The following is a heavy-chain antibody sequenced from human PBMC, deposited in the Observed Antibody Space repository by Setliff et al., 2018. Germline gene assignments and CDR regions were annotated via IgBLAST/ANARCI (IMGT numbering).Heavy chain of an antibody. CDR2: INPNSGGT. D-gene: IGHD3-9*01. J-gene: IGHJ5*02. CDR3: ARSNYDILTRNWFDP. CDR1: GYTFTGYY. Sequence: ASVKVSCKASGYTFTGYYMHWVRQAPGQGLEWMGWINPNSGGTNYAQKFQGWVTMTRDTSISTAYMELSRLRSDDTAVYYCARSNYDILTRNWFDPWGQGTLVTVSS. V-gene: IGHV1-2*04.